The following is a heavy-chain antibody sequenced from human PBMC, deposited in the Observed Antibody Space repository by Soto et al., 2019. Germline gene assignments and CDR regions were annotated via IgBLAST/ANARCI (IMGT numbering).Heavy chain of an antibody. CDR3: ATSYDTGFDP. CDR2: IKVDSCYT. D-gene: IGHD3-9*01. V-gene: IGHV1-18*04. Sequence: QLQLVQSAAEVKKPGASVRVSCKAYGYPFIKYGISWIRQAPEQGLEWMGWIKVDSCYTNYAQKFQGRVTITADTSSDTAFMELRSLRLDDTAVYFCATSYDTGFDPWGQGTLVSVSS. CDR1: GYPFIKYG. J-gene: IGHJ5*02.